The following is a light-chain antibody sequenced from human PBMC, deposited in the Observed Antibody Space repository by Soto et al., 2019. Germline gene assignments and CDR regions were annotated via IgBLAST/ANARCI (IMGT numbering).Light chain of an antibody. CDR1: QTISTY. Sequence: IQMTQSPSSLSSSVGDRVTITCWTSQTISTYLNWYQHKPGKAPEVLIYAASNLQSGVPSRFSGSGSGTDFTLTISSLQPEDFGTYYCQQTDSFPITVGQGTRLEIK. CDR2: AAS. CDR3: QQTDSFPIT. V-gene: IGKV1-39*01. J-gene: IGKJ5*01.